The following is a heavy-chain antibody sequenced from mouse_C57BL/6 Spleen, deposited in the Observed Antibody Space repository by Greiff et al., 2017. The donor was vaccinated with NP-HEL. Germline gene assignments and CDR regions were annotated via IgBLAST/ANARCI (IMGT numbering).Heavy chain of an antibody. J-gene: IGHJ2*01. Sequence: QVQLQQPGAELVRPGSSVKLSCKASGYTFTSYWMDWVKQRPGQGLEWIGNIYPSDSETHYNQKFKDKATLTVDKSSSTAYMQLSSLTSEDSAVYYCARGDYDPYYFDYWGQGTTLTVSS. CDR2: IYPSDSET. CDR3: ARGDYDPYYFDY. D-gene: IGHD2-4*01. V-gene: IGHV1-61*01. CDR1: GYTFTSYW.